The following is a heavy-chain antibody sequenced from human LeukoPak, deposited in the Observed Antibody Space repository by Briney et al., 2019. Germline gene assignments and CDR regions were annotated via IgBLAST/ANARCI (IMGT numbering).Heavy chain of an antibody. V-gene: IGHV4-39*01. J-gene: IGHJ3*02. CDR1: GGSISSSSYY. Sequence: PSETLSLTCTVSGGSISSSSYYWGWLRQPPGKGLEWIGSIYYSGSTNYFPSLKSRVTISVDTSKNQFSLKLSSVTAADTAVYYCARIYCSSTSCYDSRGAFDIWGQGTMVTVSS. D-gene: IGHD2-2*01. CDR2: IYYSGST. CDR3: ARIYCSSTSCYDSRGAFDI.